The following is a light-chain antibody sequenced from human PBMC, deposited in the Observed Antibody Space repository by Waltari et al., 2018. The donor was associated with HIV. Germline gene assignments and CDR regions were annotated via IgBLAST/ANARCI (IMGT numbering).Light chain of an antibody. CDR2: WAS. CDR3: QQYFSTPWT. Sequence: DIVMTQTPDSLIVSPGERVSLNCRSNQSLLYSPNNKNFLVWYQQKPGQPPKLLIYWASSRESGVPARFSGSGSGTNFTLTISSLQPEDVATYFCQQYFSTPWTFGQGTKV. CDR1: QSLLYSPNNKNF. J-gene: IGKJ1*01. V-gene: IGKV4-1*01.